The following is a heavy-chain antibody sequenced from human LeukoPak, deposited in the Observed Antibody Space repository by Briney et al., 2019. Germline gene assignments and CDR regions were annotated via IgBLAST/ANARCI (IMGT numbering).Heavy chain of an antibody. D-gene: IGHD1-26*01. CDR2: IWYDGSYK. J-gene: IGHJ3*02. Sequence: PGGSLRLSCAASGFTFSNYGMHWVRQAPGKGLEWVAVIWYDGSYKSYGDSVKGRFTISRDNSKNTLFLQMNSLRAEDTAVNYCAKGLGAIYAFDIWGQGTMVTVSS. CDR3: AKGLGAIYAFDI. CDR1: GFTFSNYG. V-gene: IGHV3-30*02.